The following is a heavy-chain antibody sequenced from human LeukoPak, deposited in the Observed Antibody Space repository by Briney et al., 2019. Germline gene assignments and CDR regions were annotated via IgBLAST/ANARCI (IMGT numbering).Heavy chain of an antibody. CDR1: GGSVTSYGYY. Sequence: SETLSLTCTVSGGSVTSYGYYWGWIRQPPGKGLEWIGSISYGGTTYFNPSLQSRVTISVDTSKNQFSLNLGSVTAADTALYYCARHGHGAKSDYWGQGTLVTVSS. D-gene: IGHD4-17*01. J-gene: IGHJ4*02. CDR2: ISYGGTT. V-gene: IGHV4-39*01. CDR3: ARHGHGAKSDY.